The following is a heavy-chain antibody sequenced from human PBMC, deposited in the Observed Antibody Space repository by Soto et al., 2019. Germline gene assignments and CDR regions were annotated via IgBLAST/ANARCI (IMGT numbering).Heavy chain of an antibody. CDR2: ISGYNGDI. V-gene: IGHV1-18*04. D-gene: IGHD1-26*01. CDR1: GYTFNRHG. Sequence: QVHLVQSGGEVKKPGASVKVSCKASGYTFNRHGITWVRQAPGQGLEWMGWISGYNGDINYEQKFQGRVTLSSDTLTSKVYLELKSLRFEDTAVYFCARVRIVGAREIDFWGQGTLVTVSS. J-gene: IGHJ4*02. CDR3: ARVRIVGAREIDF.